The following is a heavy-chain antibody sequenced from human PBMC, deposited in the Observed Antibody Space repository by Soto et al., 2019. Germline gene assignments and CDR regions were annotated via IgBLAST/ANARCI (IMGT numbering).Heavy chain of an antibody. CDR3: AKDGSFWSGYYPDY. V-gene: IGHV3-23*01. Sequence: GGSLRLSCAASGFTFSSYAMSWVRQAPGKGLEWVSAISGSGGSTYYADSVKGRFTISRDNSKNTLYLQMNSLRAEDTAVYYCAKDGSFWSGYYPDYWGQGTLVTVSS. CDR2: ISGSGGST. CDR1: GFTFSSYA. D-gene: IGHD3-3*01. J-gene: IGHJ4*02.